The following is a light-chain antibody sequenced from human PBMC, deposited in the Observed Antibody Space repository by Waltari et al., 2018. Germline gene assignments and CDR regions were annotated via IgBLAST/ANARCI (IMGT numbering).Light chain of an antibody. CDR2: WAS. Sequence: DIVMTQSPESPAVSLGERATINCKCSQSVLYSSNNKNYLAWYQQKPGQPPKLLIYWASIRESGFPDRLRGSVSGTDLTLTTGSLQAEDVALNSVQNYIGPPWTFGQGTKVEIK. V-gene: IGKV4-1*01. CDR3: QNYIGPPWT. CDR1: QSVLYSSNNKNY. J-gene: IGKJ1*01.